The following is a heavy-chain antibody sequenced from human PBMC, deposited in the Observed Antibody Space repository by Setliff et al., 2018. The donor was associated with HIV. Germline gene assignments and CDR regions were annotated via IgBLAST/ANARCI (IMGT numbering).Heavy chain of an antibody. V-gene: IGHV4-38-2*02. J-gene: IGHJ5*02. CDR1: GYSISSGDY. Sequence: SETLSLTCTVSGYSISSGDYWGWIRQPQGKGLEWIGSIYHSGGTYYNPSLKSRVTIAVDTSKNQFSLKLRSVTAADTAVYYCARDPGDYDYVWGTKRGWFDPWGQGTLVTVSS. D-gene: IGHD3-16*01. CDR2: IYHSGGT. CDR3: ARDPGDYDYVWGTKRGWFDP.